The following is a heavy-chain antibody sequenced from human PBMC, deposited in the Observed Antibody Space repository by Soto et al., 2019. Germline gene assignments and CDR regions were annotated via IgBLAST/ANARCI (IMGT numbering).Heavy chain of an antibody. CDR3: AKYCSSTSCLVVYGMDV. CDR2: ISGSGGTT. D-gene: IGHD2-2*01. J-gene: IGHJ6*02. V-gene: IGHV3-23*01. Sequence: GGSLSLSCAASGFTFSSYAMSWVRQAPGKGLEWVSAISGSGGTTYYTDSVKGRFTISRDNSKNTLYLQMNSLRVEDTAVYYCAKYCSSTSCLVVYGMDVWGQGTTVTVSS. CDR1: GFTFSSYA.